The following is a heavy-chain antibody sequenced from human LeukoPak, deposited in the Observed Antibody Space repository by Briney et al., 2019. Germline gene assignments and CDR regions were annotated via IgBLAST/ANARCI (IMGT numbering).Heavy chain of an antibody. CDR2: IYPDDSDT. V-gene: IGHV5-51*01. Sequence: GESLKISCKGSGYTFPYYWIAWVRQMPGKGLEWMGIIYPDDSDTRYSPSYQGLVTISADKSITTAYLQWSSLKASDTAMYYCARLRSSSWYTVDYWGQGTLVTVSS. CDR1: GYTFPYYW. D-gene: IGHD6-13*01. J-gene: IGHJ4*02. CDR3: ARLRSSSWYTVDY.